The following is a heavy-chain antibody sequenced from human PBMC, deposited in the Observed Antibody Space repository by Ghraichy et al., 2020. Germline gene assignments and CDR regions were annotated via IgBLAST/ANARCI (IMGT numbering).Heavy chain of an antibody. CDR2: ISAYNGNT. V-gene: IGHV1-18*04. CDR1: GYTFTSYG. D-gene: IGHD3-22*01. Sequence: ASVKVSCKASGYTFTSYGISWVRQAPGQGLEWMGWISAYNGNTNYAQKLQGRVTMTTDTSTSTAYMELRSLRSDDTAVYYCARAGSIDYYDSSGSSYWGQGTLVTVSS. J-gene: IGHJ4*02. CDR3: ARAGSIDYYDSSGSSY.